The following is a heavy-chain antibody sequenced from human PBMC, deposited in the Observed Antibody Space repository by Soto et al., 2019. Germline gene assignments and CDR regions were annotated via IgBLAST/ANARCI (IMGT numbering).Heavy chain of an antibody. CDR2: IHHSGST. J-gene: IGHJ4*02. Sequence: SETLSLTCAVYGGSFSGYYWSWIRQPPGKGLEWIGEIHHSGSTNYNSSLKSRVTISVDTSKNQFSLKLSSMTAADTAVYYCARGTDAYKTGNYWGQGTLVTV. V-gene: IGHV4-34*01. CDR3: ARGTDAYKTGNY. CDR1: GGSFSGYY. D-gene: IGHD1-1*01.